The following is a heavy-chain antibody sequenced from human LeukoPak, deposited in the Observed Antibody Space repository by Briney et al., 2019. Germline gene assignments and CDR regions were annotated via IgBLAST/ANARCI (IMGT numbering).Heavy chain of an antibody. CDR2: TFYVGSP. CDR3: ARDLGAARRGFVY. Sequence: SETLSLTCNVSGDSITNSAYYWGWIRQPPGKGLEWIGTTFYVGSPYYNPSLRSRVTISADTSKNQISLKVASVTAADTAVYYCARDLGAARRGFVYWGQGILVTVSS. V-gene: IGHV4-39*07. CDR1: GDSITNSAYY. D-gene: IGHD6-6*01. J-gene: IGHJ4*02.